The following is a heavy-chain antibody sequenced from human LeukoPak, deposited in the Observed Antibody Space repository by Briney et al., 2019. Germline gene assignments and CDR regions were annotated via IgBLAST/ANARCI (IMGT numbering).Heavy chain of an antibody. CDR3: ATNAWEILHQ. V-gene: IGHV3-7*01. D-gene: IGHD1-26*01. CDR1: GFTFSDYW. CDR2: IKNDGSET. Sequence: GGSLRLSCGASGFTFSDYWMSWVRQAPGKGLEWVANIKNDGSETYYVDSVKGRFTISKDNAKNSLFLDMNSLRVEDTGVYYCATNAWEILHQWGQGTLVTVSS. J-gene: IGHJ4*02.